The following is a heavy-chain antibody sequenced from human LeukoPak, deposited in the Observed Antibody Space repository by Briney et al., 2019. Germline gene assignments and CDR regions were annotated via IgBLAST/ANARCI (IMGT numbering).Heavy chain of an antibody. CDR3: ARTALPNIVPFDY. V-gene: IGHV4-39*01. Sequence: SETLSLTCTVSGGSISSSNYYWGWIRQPPGTGLEWIGSIYYSGSTYYNPSLKSRLTISVDTSKNQFSLKLSSVTAADAAVYYCARTALPNIVPFDYWGQGTLVTVSS. CDR2: IYYSGST. J-gene: IGHJ4*02. D-gene: IGHD5-12*01. CDR1: GGSISSSNYY.